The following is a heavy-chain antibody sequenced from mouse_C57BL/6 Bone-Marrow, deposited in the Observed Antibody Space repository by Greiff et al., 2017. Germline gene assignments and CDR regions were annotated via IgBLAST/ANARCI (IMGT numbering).Heavy chain of an antibody. Sequence: EVKLVESGGGLVKPGGSLKLSCAASGFTFSDYGMHWVRQAPEKGLEWVAYISSGSSTIYYADTVKGRFTISRDNAKNTLFLQLTSLRSEDTAMYYCARGYYGSSPSFDVWGTGTTVTVSS. D-gene: IGHD1-1*01. CDR1: GFTFSDYG. V-gene: IGHV5-17*01. CDR2: ISSGSSTI. CDR3: ARGYYGSSPSFDV. J-gene: IGHJ1*03.